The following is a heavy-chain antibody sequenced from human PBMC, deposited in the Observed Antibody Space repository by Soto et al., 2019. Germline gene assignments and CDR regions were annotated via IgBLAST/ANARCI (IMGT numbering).Heavy chain of an antibody. CDR2: IDPSDSYT. V-gene: IGHV5-10-1*01. CDR3: ARGFGNPNGLYYYYYGMDV. Sequence: PGESLKISCKGSGYSFTSYWISWVRQMPGKGLEWMGRIDPSDSYTNYSPSFQGHVTISADKSISTAYLQWSSLRAEDTAVYYCARGFGNPNGLYYYYYGMDVWGQGTTVTVSS. J-gene: IGHJ6*02. CDR1: GYSFTSYW. D-gene: IGHD3-10*01.